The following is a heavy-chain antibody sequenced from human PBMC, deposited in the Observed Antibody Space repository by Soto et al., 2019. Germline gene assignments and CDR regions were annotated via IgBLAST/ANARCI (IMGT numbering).Heavy chain of an antibody. CDR1: GFTVSSNY. CDR2: IYSGGST. Sequence: EVQLVESGGGLIQPGGSLRLSCAASGFTVSSNYMSWVRQAPGKGLEWVSVIYSGGSTYYADSVKGRFTISRDNSKNTLYLQMNSLRAEDTAVYYCAKDWGTWFGVGDWWGQGTLVTVSS. J-gene: IGHJ4*02. CDR3: AKDWGTWFGVGDW. V-gene: IGHV3-53*01. D-gene: IGHD3-10*01.